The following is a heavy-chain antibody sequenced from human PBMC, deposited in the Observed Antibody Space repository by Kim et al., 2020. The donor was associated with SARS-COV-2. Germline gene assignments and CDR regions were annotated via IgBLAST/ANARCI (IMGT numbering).Heavy chain of an antibody. J-gene: IGHJ4*02. V-gene: IGHV1-3*01. CDR2: INAGNGNT. D-gene: IGHD3-22*01. Sequence: ASVKVSCKASGYTFTSYAMHWVRQAPGQRLEWMGWINAGNGNTKYSQKFQGRVTITRDTSASTAYMELSSLRSEDTAVYYCARDPPDYYYDSSGFSDWGQGTLVTVSS. CDR3: ARDPPDYYYDSSGFSD. CDR1: GYTFTSYA.